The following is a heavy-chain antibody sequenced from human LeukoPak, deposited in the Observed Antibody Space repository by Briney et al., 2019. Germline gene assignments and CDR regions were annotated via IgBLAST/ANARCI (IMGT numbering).Heavy chain of an antibody. V-gene: IGHV3-11*01. CDR3: ARSADRSGYFREITLYYFDY. CDR1: GFTFSDFY. CDR2: ISNRGSTI. D-gene: IGHD3-22*01. Sequence: GGSLRLSCAASGFTFSDFYMTWIRQAPGKGLEWVSYISNRGSTIHYAGSVRGRFTISRDNAKKSLYLQMNSLRAEDTAVYYCARSADRSGYFREITLYYFDYWGQGTLVTVSS. J-gene: IGHJ4*02.